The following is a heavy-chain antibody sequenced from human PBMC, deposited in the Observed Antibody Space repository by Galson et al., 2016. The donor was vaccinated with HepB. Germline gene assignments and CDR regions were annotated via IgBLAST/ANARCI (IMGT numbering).Heavy chain of an antibody. CDR1: GFTFRNAW. V-gene: IGHV3-15*01. D-gene: IGHD2-8*02. J-gene: IGHJ6*02. CDR2: IKSKTDGGTT. CDR3: AASLYCTGNSCNPHYYYYGLDV. Sequence: SLRLSCAASGFTFRNAWMNWVRQAPGKGLEWVGRIKSKTDGGTTDYAAPVKGRFTISRDDSKNTLYLHMTSLKIEDTALYFCAASLYCTGNSCNPHYYYYGLDVWGQGTAVTVSS.